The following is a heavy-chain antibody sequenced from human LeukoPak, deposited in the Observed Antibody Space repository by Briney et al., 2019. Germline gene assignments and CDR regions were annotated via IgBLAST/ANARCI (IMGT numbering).Heavy chain of an antibody. V-gene: IGHV3-7*01. J-gene: IGHJ3*02. CDR3: ATVPMGADDAFDI. Sequence: GGSLRLSCAASGFTFGSYWMSWVRQAPRKGLEWVANIKQDGSEKYYVDSVKGRFTISRDNAKNTLYLQMNSLRAEDTAVYYCATVPMGADDAFDIWGQGTMVTVSS. D-gene: IGHD1-26*01. CDR2: IKQDGSEK. CDR1: GFTFGSYW.